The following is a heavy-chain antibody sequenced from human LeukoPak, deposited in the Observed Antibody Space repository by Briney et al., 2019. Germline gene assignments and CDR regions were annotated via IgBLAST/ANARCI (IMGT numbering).Heavy chain of an antibody. J-gene: IGHJ4*02. Sequence: GGSLRLSCAASGFTFSNASMSWVRRAPGKGLEWVAVISYDGSNKYYADSVKGRFTISRDNSKNTLYLQMNSLRAEDTAVYYCARDSDDYIDYWGQGTLVTVSS. CDR1: GFTFSNAS. CDR2: ISYDGSNK. CDR3: ARDSDDYIDY. D-gene: IGHD3-3*01. V-gene: IGHV3-30*04.